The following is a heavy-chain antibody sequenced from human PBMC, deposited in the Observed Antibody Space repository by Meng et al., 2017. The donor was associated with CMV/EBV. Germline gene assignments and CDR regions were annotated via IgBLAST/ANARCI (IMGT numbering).Heavy chain of an antibody. J-gene: IGHJ5*02. CDR3: ARDFLTNWFDP. Sequence: SCKASGYTFTGYYMHWVRQAPGQELEWMGWINPNSGGTNYAQKFQGRVTMTRDTSISTAYMELSRLRSDDTAVYYCARDFLTNWFDPWGQGTLVTVSS. CDR2: INPNSGGT. CDR1: GYTFTGYY. V-gene: IGHV1-2*02.